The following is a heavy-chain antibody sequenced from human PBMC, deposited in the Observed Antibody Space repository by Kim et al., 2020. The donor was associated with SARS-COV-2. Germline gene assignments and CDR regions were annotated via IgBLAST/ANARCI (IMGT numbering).Heavy chain of an antibody. CDR1: GGSISSVGYY. V-gene: IGHV4-31*03. CDR2: IYYSGST. D-gene: IGHD3-3*01. Sequence: SETLSLTCTVSGGSISSVGYYWIWIRQHPGKGLEWIGYIYYSGSTYYNPSLKSRVTISVDTSKNQFSLKLSSVTAADTAVYYCARAHRTIFGVVEYMDVWGQGTTVTVSS. J-gene: IGHJ6*02. CDR3: ARAHRTIFGVVEYMDV.